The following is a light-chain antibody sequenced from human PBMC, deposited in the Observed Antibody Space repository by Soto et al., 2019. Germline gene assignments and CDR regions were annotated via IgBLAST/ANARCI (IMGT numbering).Light chain of an antibody. J-gene: IGKJ2*01. Sequence: EIVLTQSPGTLSLSPGERATLSCRASQSVSSAYLAWYQQKPGQAPRLLIYGAFSRATGIPDRFSGYGSGTDFTLTITGLEPEDFAVYYCQQYGTSFTFGQGTKLQIK. CDR3: QQYGTSFT. V-gene: IGKV3-20*01. CDR2: GAF. CDR1: QSVSSAY.